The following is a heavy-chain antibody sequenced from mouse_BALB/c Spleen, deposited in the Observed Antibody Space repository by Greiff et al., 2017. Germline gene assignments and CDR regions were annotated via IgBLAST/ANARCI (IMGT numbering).Heavy chain of an antibody. J-gene: IGHJ4*01. Sequence: EVKLMESGPGLVKPSQSLSLTCTVTGYSITSDYAWNWIRQFPGNKLEWMGYISYSGSTSYNPSLKSRISITRDTSKNQFFLQLNSVTTEDTATYYCAEVYGNYAMDYWGQGTSVTVSS. V-gene: IGHV3-2*02. CDR3: AEVYGNYAMDY. CDR2: ISYSGST. D-gene: IGHD2-1*01. CDR1: GYSITSDYA.